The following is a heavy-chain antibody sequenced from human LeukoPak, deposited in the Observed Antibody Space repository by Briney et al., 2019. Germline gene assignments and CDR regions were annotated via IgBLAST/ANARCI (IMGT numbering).Heavy chain of an antibody. CDR2: IHFDGTNK. Sequence: GGSLRLSCVASGFTFSSYGMHWVRQAPGKGLEWVTFIHFDGTNKYYADSVKGRFTISRDNSRNTLYLQMNSLRTEDTAVYYCAKDPGWRVSYYFDSWGQGTLVTVSS. J-gene: IGHJ4*02. CDR3: AKDPGWRVSYYFDS. CDR1: GFTFSSYG. D-gene: IGHD6-19*01. V-gene: IGHV3-30*02.